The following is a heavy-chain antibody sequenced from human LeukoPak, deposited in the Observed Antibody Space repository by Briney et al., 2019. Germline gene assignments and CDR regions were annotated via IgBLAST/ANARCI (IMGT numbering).Heavy chain of an antibody. CDR2: FDPEDGET. CDR1: GCTLTELS. CDR3: ATSAGGYQLLYNWFDP. V-gene: IGHV1-24*01. J-gene: IGHJ5*02. D-gene: IGHD2-2*02. Sequence: PWASVKVSCKVSGCTLTELSMHWVRQAPGKGLEWMGGFDPEDGETIYAQKFQGRVTMTEDTSTDTAYMELSGLRSEDTAVYYCATSAGGYQLLYNWFDPWGQGTLVTVSS.